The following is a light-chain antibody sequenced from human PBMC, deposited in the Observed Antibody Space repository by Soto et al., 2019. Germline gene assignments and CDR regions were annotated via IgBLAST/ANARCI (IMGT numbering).Light chain of an antibody. Sequence: EIVLTQSPATLSLSPGERATLSCAASQSVSSTYLGWYQQKPGLAPRLLIYDVSNRFTGIPDRFSGSGSGTYFTLTVSRLEPEDSVVYYCQQYGTSVAFGGGTKVEIK. CDR1: QSVSSTY. J-gene: IGKJ4*01. CDR2: DVS. V-gene: IGKV3D-20*01. CDR3: QQYGTSVA.